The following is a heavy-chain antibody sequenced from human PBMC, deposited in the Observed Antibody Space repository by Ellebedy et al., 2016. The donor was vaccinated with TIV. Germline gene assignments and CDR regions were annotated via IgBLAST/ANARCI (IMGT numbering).Heavy chain of an antibody. Sequence: SVKVSCXASGGTFSSYAISWVRQAPGQGLEWMGGIIPIFGTANYAQKFQGRVTITADESASTAYMELSSLRSEDTAVYYCARRGVGANWFDPWGQGTLVTVSS. CDR2: IIPIFGTA. D-gene: IGHD3-16*01. J-gene: IGHJ5*02. CDR1: GGTFSSYA. CDR3: ARRGVGANWFDP. V-gene: IGHV1-69*13.